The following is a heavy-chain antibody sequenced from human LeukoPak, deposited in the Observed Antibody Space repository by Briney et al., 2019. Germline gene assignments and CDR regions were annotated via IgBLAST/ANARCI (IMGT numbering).Heavy chain of an antibody. V-gene: IGHV3-74*01. CDR1: GFTFSNFW. CDR3: AKGWSSGSHPIDN. J-gene: IGHJ4*02. D-gene: IGHD1-26*01. Sequence: GGSLRLSCAASGFTFSNFWMHWVRQAPGKGLVWVSLIKTDGSSTSYADSVKGRFTISRDNFKNTLYLQMNSLRAEDTAVYSCAKGWSSGSHPIDNWGQGTLVTVSS. CDR2: IKTDGSST.